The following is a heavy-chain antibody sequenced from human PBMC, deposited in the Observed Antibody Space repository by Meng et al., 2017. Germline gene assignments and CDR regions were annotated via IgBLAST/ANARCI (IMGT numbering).Heavy chain of an antibody. D-gene: IGHD4-23*01. Sequence: GGSLRLSCAASGFTFDDYAMHWVRQAPGKGLEWVSGISWNSGSIGYADSVKGRFTISRDNAKNSLYLQMNSLRAEDTAVYYCARARKTTVDPYFQHWGQGTLVTVSS. V-gene: IGHV3-9*01. CDR2: ISWNSGSI. CDR3: ARARKTTVDPYFQH. J-gene: IGHJ1*01. CDR1: GFTFDDYA.